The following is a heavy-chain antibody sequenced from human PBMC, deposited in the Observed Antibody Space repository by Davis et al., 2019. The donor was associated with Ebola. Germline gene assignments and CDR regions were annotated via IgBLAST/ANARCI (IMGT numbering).Heavy chain of an antibody. D-gene: IGHD6-19*01. CDR2: IYYSGST. J-gene: IGHJ6*03. CDR3: ARVFSRIAVAGSPLSLSYYYYMDV. CDR1: GGSISRDGSY. V-gene: IGHV4-31*03. Sequence: PSETLSLTCTVSGGSISRDGSYWTWIRQHPGKGLEWIGYIYYSGSTYYKPSLKSRVTISLDTSKNQFSLNLYSVTAADTAVYYCARVFSRIAVAGSPLSLSYYYYMDVWGKETTVTVSS.